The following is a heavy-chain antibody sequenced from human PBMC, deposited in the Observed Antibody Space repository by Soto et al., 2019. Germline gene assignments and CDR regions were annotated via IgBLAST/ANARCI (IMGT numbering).Heavy chain of an antibody. Sequence: SETLSVTCAVHAGSFSGYYWTWIRQPPGKGLEWIWYVYHTGRTSYNPSLKSRVSISMDTSKNQFSLTLDSVTAADTAVYFCARAFAYFDSLGQETLV. CDR3: ARAFAYFDS. CDR1: AGSFSGYY. V-gene: IGHV4-34*11. CDR2: VYHTGRT. J-gene: IGHJ4*02. D-gene: IGHD3-3*01.